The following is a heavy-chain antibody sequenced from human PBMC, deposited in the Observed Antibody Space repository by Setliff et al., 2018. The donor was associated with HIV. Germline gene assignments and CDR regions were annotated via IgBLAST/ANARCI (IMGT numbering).Heavy chain of an antibody. CDR3: VSRANGRQEAL. V-gene: IGHV4-39*01. J-gene: IGHJ4*02. Sequence: SETLSLTCTVSGDSVNDRSYFWGWIRQPPGKGLAWIGTFYYTGDPRYNPSLKSRVTISVDTSKNQFSLLLYSVTAADTAVYYCVSRANGRQEALWGQGTLVTVSS. CDR2: FYYTGDP. CDR1: GDSVNDRSYF.